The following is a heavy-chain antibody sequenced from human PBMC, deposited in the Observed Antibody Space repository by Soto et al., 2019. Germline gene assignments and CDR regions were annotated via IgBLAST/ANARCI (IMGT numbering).Heavy chain of an antibody. CDR1: GFTFRSFT. CDR2: ISSNSAYI. CDR3: TRESEDLTSNFDY. J-gene: IGHJ4*02. Sequence: GGSLRLSCAASGFTFRSFTMNWVRQAPGKGLEWVSTISSNSAYIYYTDALRGRFTISRDNAKNSLHLQMNSLRAEDTAVYYCTRESEDLTSNFDYWGQGTLVAVSS. V-gene: IGHV3-21*01.